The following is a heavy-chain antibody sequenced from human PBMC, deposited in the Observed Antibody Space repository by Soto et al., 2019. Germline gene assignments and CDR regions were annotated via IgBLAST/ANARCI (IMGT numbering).Heavy chain of an antibody. J-gene: IGHJ4*02. Sequence: ESGGGVVQPGRSLRLSCAASGFTFSSYAMHWVRQAPGKGLEWVAVISYDGSNKYYADSVKGRFTISRDNSKNTLYLQMNSLRAEDTAVYYCARGEYYYDSSGYYYFDYWGQGTLVTVSS. D-gene: IGHD3-22*01. CDR1: GFTFSSYA. CDR2: ISYDGSNK. CDR3: ARGEYYYDSSGYYYFDY. V-gene: IGHV3-30-3*01.